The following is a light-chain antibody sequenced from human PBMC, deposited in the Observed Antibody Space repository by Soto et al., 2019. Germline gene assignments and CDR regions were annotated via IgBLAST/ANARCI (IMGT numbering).Light chain of an antibody. V-gene: IGKV3-15*01. CDR3: QPYNNWPLT. CDR2: GAS. CDR1: QSVSSS. Sequence: EIMMTQSPATLSVSPGERATLSCRASQSVSSSLAWYQQKPGQAPRLLIYGASTRATGIPARFSGSRSGPEFTLTINSLQSEDFAIYYCQPYNNWPLTFGGGTKVDIK. J-gene: IGKJ4*01.